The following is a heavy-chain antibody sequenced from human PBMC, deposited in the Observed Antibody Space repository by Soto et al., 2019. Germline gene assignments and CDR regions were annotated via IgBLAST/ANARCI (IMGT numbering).Heavy chain of an antibody. Sequence: EGQPLESGGGLVQPGGSLRLSCAASGFTFSSYAMSWVRQAPGKGLEWVSAISGSGSSTYYADSVKGRFTISRDNSKNTLYLQMNGLRADDTAVYYCAKDPVVGPGIAFDIWGQGTIVTVSS. CDR1: GFTFSSYA. V-gene: IGHV3-23*01. CDR3: AKDPVVGPGIAFDI. CDR2: ISGSGSST. D-gene: IGHD3-22*01. J-gene: IGHJ3*02.